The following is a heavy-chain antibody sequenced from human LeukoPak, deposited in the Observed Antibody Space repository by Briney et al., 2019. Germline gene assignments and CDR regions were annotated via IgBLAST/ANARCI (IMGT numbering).Heavy chain of an antibody. CDR1: GGSFSGYY. J-gene: IGHJ4*02. Sequence: SETLSLTCAVYGGSFSGYYWSWIRQPPGKGLEWIGEINHSGSTNYNSSLKSRVTVSVDTSKNQFSLKLSSVTAADTAVYYCARGDPGIAASAGSTENFVYYFDYWGQGTLVTVSS. D-gene: IGHD6-13*01. CDR2: INHSGST. V-gene: IGHV4-34*01. CDR3: ARGDPGIAASAGSTENFVYYFDY.